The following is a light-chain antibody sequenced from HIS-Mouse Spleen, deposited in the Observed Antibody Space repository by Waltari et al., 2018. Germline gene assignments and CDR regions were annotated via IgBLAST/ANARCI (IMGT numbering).Light chain of an antibody. CDR2: EVS. V-gene: IGLV2-8*01. J-gene: IGLJ1*01. CDR3: SSYAGSNNYV. Sequence: QSALTQPPSASGSPGQSVTISCTVPSSYVGGSNSVSWYQQHPGKAPKLMIYEVSKRPSGVPDRFSGSKSGNTASLTVSGLQAEDEADYYCSSYAGSNNYVFGTGTKVTVL. CDR1: SSYVGGSNS.